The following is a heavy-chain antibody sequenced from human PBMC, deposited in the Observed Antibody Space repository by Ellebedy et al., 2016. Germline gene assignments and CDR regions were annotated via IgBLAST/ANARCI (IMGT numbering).Heavy chain of an antibody. CDR2: VFHTGTT. V-gene: IGHV4-59*02. CDR3: AKWNGDWNAYDV. Sequence: SETLSLTCNVSGGSVSSAYWNWIRRPPGKGLEWIGYVFHTGTTNYSPSLKRRVTMSVDTSKSQFSLGLTSVTAADTAVYYCAKWNGDWNAYDVWGQGTMVTVSS. J-gene: IGHJ3*01. D-gene: IGHD1-1*01. CDR1: GGSVSSAY.